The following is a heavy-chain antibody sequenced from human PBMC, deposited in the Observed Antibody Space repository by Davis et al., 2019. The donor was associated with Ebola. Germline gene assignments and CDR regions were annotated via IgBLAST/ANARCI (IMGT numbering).Heavy chain of an antibody. CDR2: ISAYNGNT. D-gene: IGHD2-2*01. V-gene: IGHV1-18*01. CDR1: GYTFKNYA. J-gene: IGHJ6*04. Sequence: ASVKVSCKASGYTFKNYAISWVRQAPGQGLEWMGWISAYNGNTNYAQILQGRVTMTRDTSSSTAHMELRSLRSDDTAVYYCARDRCSSCYAGAMDVWGKGTTVTVSS. CDR3: ARDRCSSCYAGAMDV.